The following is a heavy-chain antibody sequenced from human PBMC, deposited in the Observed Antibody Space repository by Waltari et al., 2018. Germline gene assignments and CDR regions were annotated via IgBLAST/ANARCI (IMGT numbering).Heavy chain of an antibody. J-gene: IGHJ3*02. Sequence: QVQLQQSGPGLVKPSPTLSLTCAISGDSFPSNSAAWNWTRQSPSRGLGWLGRTYYRSKWYNDYAVSVKSRITINPDTSKNQFSLQLNSVTPEDTAVYYCARAEDGYNEIPDAFDIWGQGTMVTVSS. CDR2: TYYRSKWYN. CDR3: ARAEDGYNEIPDAFDI. V-gene: IGHV6-1*01. D-gene: IGHD5-12*01. CDR1: GDSFPSNSAA.